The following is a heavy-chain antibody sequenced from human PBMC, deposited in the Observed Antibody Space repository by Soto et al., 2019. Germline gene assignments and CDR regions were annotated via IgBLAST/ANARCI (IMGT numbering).Heavy chain of an antibody. J-gene: IGHJ4*02. CDR1: GFAFSDYW. V-gene: IGHV3-7*04. CDR2: IKQDGSEI. D-gene: IGHD3-10*01. Sequence: EVQLVESGGGLVQPGGSLRLSCATSGFAFSDYWMNWVRQVPGKGLEWVANIKQDGSEIHYVDSVRGRFTISRDNAKNSLHLQMNSLRAEDTALYYCVRSSGWTGDYWGQGILVTVSS. CDR3: VRSSGWTGDY.